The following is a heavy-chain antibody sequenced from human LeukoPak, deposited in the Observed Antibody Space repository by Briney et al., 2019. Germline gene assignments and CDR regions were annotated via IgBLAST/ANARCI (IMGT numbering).Heavy chain of an antibody. CDR3: ARIRHLNYYDSSGPHDY. J-gene: IGHJ4*02. V-gene: IGHV2-70*01. D-gene: IGHD3-22*01. CDR1: GFSLSTHGMC. CDR2: IDWDDDK. Sequence: GPTLVNPRQTLTLTCTFSGFSLSTHGMCVSWIRQPPGEALEWLALIDWDDDKYYNTYRKNRLTISKDTSKNRAVLTMTNMDPMDTATYYCARIRHLNYYDSSGPHDYWGQGTLVTVSS.